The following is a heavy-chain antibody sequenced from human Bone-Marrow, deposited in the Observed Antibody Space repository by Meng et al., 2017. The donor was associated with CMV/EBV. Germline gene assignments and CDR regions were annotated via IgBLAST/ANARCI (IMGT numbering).Heavy chain of an antibody. CDR1: GFTFSNFA. CDR2: ISSNGDST. V-gene: IGHV3-64*02. D-gene: IGHD3-22*01. J-gene: IGHJ4*02. CDR3: ARDLGPADSSGFTAPVLDY. Sequence: GESPKIPRAASGFTFSNFAMHWGRQAPGKGLEYVSAISSNGDSTYYADSMKGRFTISRDNSKNTLSLQMGSLRAEDMAVYYCARDLGPADSSGFTAPVLDYWGQGTLVTVSS.